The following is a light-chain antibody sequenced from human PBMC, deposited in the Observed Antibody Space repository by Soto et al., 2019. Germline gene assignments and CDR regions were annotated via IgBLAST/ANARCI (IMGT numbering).Light chain of an antibody. J-gene: IGLJ2*01. Sequence: QSALTQPASVSGSPGQSITISCTGTSSDVGSYNLVSWYQQHPGKAPKLMIYEGSKRPSGVSNRFSGSKSGNTASLTISGLHAEDEADYYCCSYAGSSTSVFGGWTKLTVL. V-gene: IGLV2-23*01. CDR3: CSYAGSSTSV. CDR2: EGS. CDR1: SSDVGSYNL.